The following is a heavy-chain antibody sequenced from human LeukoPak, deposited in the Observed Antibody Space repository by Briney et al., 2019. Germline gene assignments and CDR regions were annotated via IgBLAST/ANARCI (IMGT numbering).Heavy chain of an antibody. D-gene: IGHD5-18*01. Sequence: GGSLRLSCAASGCTFSSYWMSWVRQAPGKGLEWVANIKQDGSEKYYVDSVKGRFTISRDNAKNSLYLQMNSLRAEDTAVYYCARDRGYSFHWGQGTLVTVSS. J-gene: IGHJ4*02. CDR1: GCTFSSYW. CDR3: ARDRGYSFH. CDR2: IKQDGSEK. V-gene: IGHV3-7*01.